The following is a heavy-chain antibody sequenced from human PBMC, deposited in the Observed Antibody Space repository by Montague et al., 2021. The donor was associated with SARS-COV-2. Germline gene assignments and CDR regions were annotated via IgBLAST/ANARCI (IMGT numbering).Heavy chain of an antibody. CDR1: GGSFSGYY. CDR3: ARSTVTNSPFGFSNKLRSRYNGMDV. CDR2: INHSGST. Sequence: SETLSLTCAVYGGSFSGYYLYWIRQPPGKGLEWIGEINHSGSTNYNPSLKSRVTIAVDTSKNQVSLKLTSVTAADTAVFYCARSTVTNSPFGFSNKLRSRYNGMDVWGQGTTVTVSS. J-gene: IGHJ6*02. V-gene: IGHV4-34*01. D-gene: IGHD4-17*01.